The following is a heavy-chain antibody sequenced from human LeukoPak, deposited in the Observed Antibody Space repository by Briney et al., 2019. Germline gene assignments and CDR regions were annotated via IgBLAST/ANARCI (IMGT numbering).Heavy chain of an antibody. CDR3: ARDLQSAAAILDY. CDR2: ISSSSSYI. V-gene: IGHV3-21*01. D-gene: IGHD6-13*01. Sequence: GGPLRLSCAASGFTFSIYSMTWVRQAPGKGLEWVSSISSSSSYIYYADSVKGRFTISRDNAKNSLYLQMNSLRAEDTAVYYCARDLQSAAAILDYWGQGTLVTVSS. J-gene: IGHJ4*02. CDR1: GFTFSIYS.